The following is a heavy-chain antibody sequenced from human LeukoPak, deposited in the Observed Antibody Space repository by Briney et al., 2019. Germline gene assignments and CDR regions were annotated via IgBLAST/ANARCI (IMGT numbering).Heavy chain of an antibody. CDR1: GFTFSSYA. Sequence: GESLKISCAASGFTFSSYAMSWVRQAPGKGLEWVSAISGSGGSTYYADSVKGRFTISRDNSKNTLYLQMNSLRAEDTAVYYCAKEGALRFLEWLSYFDYWGQGTLVTVSS. V-gene: IGHV3-23*01. J-gene: IGHJ4*02. CDR2: ISGSGGST. D-gene: IGHD3-3*01. CDR3: AKEGALRFLEWLSYFDY.